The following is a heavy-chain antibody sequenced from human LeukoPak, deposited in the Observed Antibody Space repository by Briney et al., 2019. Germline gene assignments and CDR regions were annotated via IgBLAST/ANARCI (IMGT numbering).Heavy chain of an antibody. CDR1: GGSISSYY. CDR3: ARGKRAGPQLMDY. D-gene: IGHD2-8*01. V-gene: IGHV4-59*01. J-gene: IGHJ4*02. CDR2: IYYSGST. Sequence: SETLSLTCTVSGGSISSYYWSWIRQPPGKGLEWIGYIYYSGSTNYNPSLKSRVTISVDTSKNQFSLKPSSVTAADTAVYYCARGKRAGPQLMDYWGQGTLVTVSS.